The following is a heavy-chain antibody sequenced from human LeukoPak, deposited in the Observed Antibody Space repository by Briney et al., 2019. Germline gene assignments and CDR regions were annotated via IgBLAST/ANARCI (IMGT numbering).Heavy chain of an antibody. CDR1: GGSISSSSYY. D-gene: IGHD6-13*01. J-gene: IGHJ5*02. CDR2: IYYSGST. CDR3: ARTPAAGMVDWFDP. Sequence: SETLSLTCTVSGGSISSSSYYWGWIRQPPGKGLEWIGSIYYSGSTYYNPSLKSRVTISVDTSKNQFSLKLSSVTAADTAVYYCARTPAAGMVDWFDPWGQGILVTVSS. V-gene: IGHV4-39*07.